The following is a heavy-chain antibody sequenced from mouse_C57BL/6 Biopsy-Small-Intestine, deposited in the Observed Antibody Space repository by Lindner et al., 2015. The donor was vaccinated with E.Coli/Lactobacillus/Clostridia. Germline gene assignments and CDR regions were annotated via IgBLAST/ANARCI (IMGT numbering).Heavy chain of an antibody. J-gene: IGHJ2*01. CDR2: ISSGSSTI. CDR3: ARYDYYFDY. Sequence: VQLQESGGGLVKPGGSLKLSCAASGFTFSDYGMHWVRQAPEKGLEWVAYISSGSSTIYYADTVKGRFTISRDNAKNTLLLQMTSLRSEDTAMYYCARYDYYFDYWGQGTTLTVSS. V-gene: IGHV5-17*01. CDR1: GFTFSDYG. D-gene: IGHD2-4*01.